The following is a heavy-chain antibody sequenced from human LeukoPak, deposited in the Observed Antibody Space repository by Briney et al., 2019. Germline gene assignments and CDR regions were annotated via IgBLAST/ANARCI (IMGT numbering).Heavy chain of an antibody. V-gene: IGHV3-23*01. CDR1: GLTFNNYW. J-gene: IGHJ6*03. D-gene: IGHD3-3*01. CDR3: AKGSKAVIFTRDHYMDV. Sequence: GGSLRLSCAASGLTFNNYWMNWVRQAPGKGLEWVSAISGSGGSTYYAGSVKGRFTISRDNSKNTLYLQMNSLRAEDTAVYYCAKGSKAVIFTRDHYMDVWGKGSTVTISS. CDR2: ISGSGGST.